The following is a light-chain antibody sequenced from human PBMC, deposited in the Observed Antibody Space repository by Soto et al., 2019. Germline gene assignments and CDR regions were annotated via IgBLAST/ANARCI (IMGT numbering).Light chain of an antibody. CDR2: DGS. CDR3: QQYNNLWT. Sequence: DIQMTQSPSTLSASVGDRVTITCRASQSISRWLAWYQQKPGKAPKLLIYDGSNMESGATSRFSGSVSGTEFTLTISSLQPDDLGNYYCQQYNNLWTCGQGTKVEIK. V-gene: IGKV1-5*01. J-gene: IGKJ1*01. CDR1: QSISRW.